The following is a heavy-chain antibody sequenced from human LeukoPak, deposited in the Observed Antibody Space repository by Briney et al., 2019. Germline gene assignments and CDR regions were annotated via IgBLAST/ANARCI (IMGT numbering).Heavy chain of an antibody. D-gene: IGHD6-13*01. CDR1: GGSVSSGSYY. CDR2: IYYSGST. V-gene: IGHV4-61*01. J-gene: IGHJ4*02. Sequence: SETLSLTCTVSGGSVSSGSYYWSWIRQPPGKGLEWIGYIYYSGSTNYNPSLKSRVTISVDTSKNQFSLKLSSVTAAGTAVYYCARGRSSWYRSFIVTLFDYWGQGTLVTVSS. CDR3: ARGRSSWYRSFIVTLFDY.